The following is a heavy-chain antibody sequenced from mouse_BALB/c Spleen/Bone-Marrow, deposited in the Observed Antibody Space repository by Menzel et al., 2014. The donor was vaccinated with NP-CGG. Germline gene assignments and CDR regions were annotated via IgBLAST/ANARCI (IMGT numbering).Heavy chain of an antibody. D-gene: IGHD2-4*01. J-gene: IGHJ2*01. V-gene: IGHV5-6-3*01. CDR2: INSNGGST. CDR3: ARGYDYDY. CDR1: GFTFSSYG. Sequence: EVQGAESGGGLVQPGGSLKLSCAASGFTFSSYGMSWVRQTPDKRLELVATINSNGGSTYYPDSVKGRFTISRDNAKNTLYLQMSSLKSEDTAMYYCARGYDYDYWGQGTTLTVSS.